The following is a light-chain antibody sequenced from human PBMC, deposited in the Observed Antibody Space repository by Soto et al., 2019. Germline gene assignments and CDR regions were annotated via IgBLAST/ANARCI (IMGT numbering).Light chain of an antibody. Sequence: DIQMTQSPSSLSASVGDRVTITCQASQAIGNYLTWYQQKPGKAPKLLIYEASNLETGVPSRFSGSGSVTDFTITIISLHPEDIATYYCQQYDDLPFAFGGGTKVEIK. J-gene: IGKJ4*01. CDR2: EAS. CDR1: QAIGNY. V-gene: IGKV1-33*01. CDR3: QQYDDLPFA.